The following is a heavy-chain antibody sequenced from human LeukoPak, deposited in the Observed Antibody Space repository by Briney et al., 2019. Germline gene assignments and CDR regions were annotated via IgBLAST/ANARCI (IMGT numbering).Heavy chain of an antibody. Sequence: ASVKVSCKASGGTFSSYAISWVRQAPGQGLEWMGWISAYNGNTEYAQKFQGRVTMTIDTFANTAYMALRSLRSDDTAVYYCARDPKTSNSFWRGYSGFDYWGQGALVTVSS. D-gene: IGHD3-3*01. V-gene: IGHV1-18*01. CDR1: GGTFSSYA. J-gene: IGHJ4*02. CDR3: ARDPKTSNSFWRGYSGFDY. CDR2: ISAYNGNT.